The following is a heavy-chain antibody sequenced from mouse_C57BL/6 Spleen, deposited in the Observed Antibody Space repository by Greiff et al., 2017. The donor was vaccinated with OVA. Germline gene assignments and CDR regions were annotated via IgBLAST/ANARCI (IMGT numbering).Heavy chain of an antibody. CDR3: ARGGYYGSSPVFAY. CDR1: GYTFTSYW. Sequence: QVQLKQPGAELVRPGSSVKLSCKASGYTFTSYWMHWVKQRPIQGLEWIGNIDPSDIETHYNQKFKDKATLTVDKSSSTAYMQLSSLTSEDSAVYCCARGGYYGSSPVFAYWGQGTLVTVSA. D-gene: IGHD1-1*01. V-gene: IGHV1-52*01. CDR2: IDPSDIET. J-gene: IGHJ3*01.